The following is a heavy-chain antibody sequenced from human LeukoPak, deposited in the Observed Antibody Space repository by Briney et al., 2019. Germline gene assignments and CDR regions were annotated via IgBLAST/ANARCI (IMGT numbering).Heavy chain of an antibody. J-gene: IGHJ5*02. CDR2: INHSGST. Sequence: SETLSLTCAVYGGSFSGYYWSWIRQPPGKGLEWIGEINHSGSTNYNPSLKSRVTISVDTSKNLFSLKLSSVTAADTAVYYCARNPSQRYCSSTSCYGRVNWFDPWGQGTLVTVSS. D-gene: IGHD2-2*01. V-gene: IGHV4-34*01. CDR1: GGSFSGYY. CDR3: ARNPSQRYCSSTSCYGRVNWFDP.